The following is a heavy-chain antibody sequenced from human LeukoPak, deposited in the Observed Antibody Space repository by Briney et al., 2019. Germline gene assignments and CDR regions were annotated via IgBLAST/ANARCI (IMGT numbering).Heavy chain of an antibody. CDR2: IYTGGST. D-gene: IGHD4-11*01. J-gene: IGHJ6*02. Sequence: PGGSLRLSCAASGFIVSNKYMAWVRQTPGKGLEWVSVIYTGGSTYYADSVKGRFTISRDNPKNTVHLQMNRLRVEDTAVYYCATTVISGSDGMDVWGQGTTVTVS. CDR1: GFIVSNKY. CDR3: ATTVISGSDGMDV. V-gene: IGHV3-53*01.